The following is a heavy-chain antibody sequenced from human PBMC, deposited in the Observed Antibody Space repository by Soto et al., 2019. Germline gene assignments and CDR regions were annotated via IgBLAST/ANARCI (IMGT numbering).Heavy chain of an antibody. V-gene: IGHV3-9*01. CDR3: AKMWKFRGGLDYFDL. CDR2: ITWNSGTI. Sequence: GGSPRLSCAASGFTFGDFAIHWIRQAPGKGLEWVSGITWNSGTIEYGDSVKGRFTISRDNAKNSLYLHMNSLRTDDTALYYCAKMWKFRGGLDYFDLWGQGTLVTVSS. D-gene: IGHD3-10*01. J-gene: IGHJ4*02. CDR1: GFTFGDFA.